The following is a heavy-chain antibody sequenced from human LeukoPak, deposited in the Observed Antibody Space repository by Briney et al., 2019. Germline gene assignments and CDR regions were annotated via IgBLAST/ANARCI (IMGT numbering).Heavy chain of an antibody. CDR3: AKDLLYDSSGYPIDY. J-gene: IGHJ4*02. Sequence: GGSLRLSCAASGFAFSSYGMHWVRQAPGKGLEWVAVISYDGSNKYYADSVKGRFTISRDNSKSTLYLQMNSLRAEDTAVYYCAKDLLYDSSGYPIDYWGQGTLVTVSS. CDR1: GFAFSSYG. D-gene: IGHD3-22*01. V-gene: IGHV3-30*18. CDR2: ISYDGSNK.